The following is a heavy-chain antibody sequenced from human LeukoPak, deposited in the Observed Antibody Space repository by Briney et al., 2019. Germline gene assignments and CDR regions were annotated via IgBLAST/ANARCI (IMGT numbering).Heavy chain of an antibody. D-gene: IGHD3-22*01. CDR2: INHSGGT. CDR1: GGSFSGYY. V-gene: IGHV4-34*01. Sequence: SETLSLTCAVYGGSFSGYYWSWIRQPPGKGLEWIGEINHSGGTKYNPSLKSRVTISVDTSKNQFSLKLSSVTAADTAMYYCARGLSDSSGSYYWGQGTLVTASS. J-gene: IGHJ4*02. CDR3: ARGLSDSSGSYY.